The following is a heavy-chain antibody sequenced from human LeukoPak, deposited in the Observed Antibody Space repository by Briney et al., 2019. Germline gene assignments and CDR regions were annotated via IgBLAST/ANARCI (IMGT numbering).Heavy chain of an antibody. J-gene: IGHJ4*02. CDR1: NDSINNYY. V-gene: IGHV4-59*01. CDR2: NYYSGST. CDR3: ARKYNGYGGWIDY. D-gene: IGHD5-12*01. Sequence: SETLSLTCTVSNDSINNYYWSWIRQPPGKGLEWIGYNYYSGSTNYNPSLKSRVTISLDTSKNQFSLKLSSVTAADTAVYYCARKYNGYGGWIDYWAQGTLVTVSS.